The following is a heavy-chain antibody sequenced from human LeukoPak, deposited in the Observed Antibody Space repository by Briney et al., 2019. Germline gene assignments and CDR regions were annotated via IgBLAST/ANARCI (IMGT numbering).Heavy chain of an antibody. CDR2: ISSSSSTI. D-gene: IGHD4-17*01. CDR3: ARDTTVTTFDY. Sequence: GGFLRLSCAASGFTFSSYSMNWVRQAPGKGLEWVSYISSSSSTIYYADSVKGRFTISRDNAKNSLYLQMNSLRAEDTAVYYCARDTTVTTFDYWGQGTLVTVSS. J-gene: IGHJ4*02. CDR1: GFTFSSYS. V-gene: IGHV3-48*01.